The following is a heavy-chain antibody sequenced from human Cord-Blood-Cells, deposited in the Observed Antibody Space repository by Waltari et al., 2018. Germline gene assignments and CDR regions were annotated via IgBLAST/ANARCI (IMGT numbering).Heavy chain of an antibody. CDR3: ATHYWNFDY. CDR1: GYTLTELS. J-gene: IGHJ4*02. D-gene: IGHD1-1*01. CDR2: CDPEDGET. V-gene: IGHV1-24*01. Sequence: QVQLVPSGAEVKKPGASAKVTRKVSGYTLTELSMHWVRQAPGKGLEWMGGCDPEDGETIYAQKFHGRVTMTEDTSTDTAYMELSSLRSEDTAVYYCATHYWNFDYWGQGTLVSVSS.